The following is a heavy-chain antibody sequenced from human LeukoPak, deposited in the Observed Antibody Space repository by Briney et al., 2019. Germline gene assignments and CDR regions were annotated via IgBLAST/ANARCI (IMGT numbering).Heavy chain of an antibody. CDR2: MNPNSGNT. D-gene: IGHD6-19*01. CDR3: ARRVGSGWPVQH. Sequence: ASVKVSCKASGYTLSSYDINWVRQATGQGLEWMGWMNPNSGNTGYAQKFQGRLNMTRNTSISTAYMELSSLRSEDTAVYYCARRVGSGWPVQHWGQGTLVTVSS. CDR1: GYTLSSYD. J-gene: IGHJ1*01. V-gene: IGHV1-8*01.